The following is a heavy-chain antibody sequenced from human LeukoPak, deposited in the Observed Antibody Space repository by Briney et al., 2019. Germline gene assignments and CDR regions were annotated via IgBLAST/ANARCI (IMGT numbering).Heavy chain of an antibody. Sequence: GGSLRLSCAASGFTVSSNYMSWVRQAPGKGLEWVSVTYSNGRTYYADSVKGRFTISRDISKNTLYLQMNSLRAEDTAVYYCAKDRVFELWFEEASPYYFDYWGQGTLVTVSS. CDR1: GFTVSSNY. J-gene: IGHJ4*02. V-gene: IGHV3-66*03. D-gene: IGHD3-10*01. CDR3: AKDRVFELWFEEASPYYFDY. CDR2: TYSNGRT.